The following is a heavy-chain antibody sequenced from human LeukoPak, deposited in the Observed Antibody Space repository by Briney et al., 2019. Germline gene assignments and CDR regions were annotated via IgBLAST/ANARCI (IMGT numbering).Heavy chain of an antibody. V-gene: IGHV3-23*01. CDR3: AKGAYDSSGYYPPSSY. CDR1: GFTFSSYA. D-gene: IGHD3-22*01. CDR2: ISGSGGST. J-gene: IGHJ4*02. Sequence: GGSLRLSCAASGFTFSSYAMSWVRQAPGKGLEWVSAISGSGGSTYYADSVKGRLTISRDNSKNTLYLQMNSLRAEDTAVYYCAKGAYDSSGYYPPSSYWGQGTLVTVSS.